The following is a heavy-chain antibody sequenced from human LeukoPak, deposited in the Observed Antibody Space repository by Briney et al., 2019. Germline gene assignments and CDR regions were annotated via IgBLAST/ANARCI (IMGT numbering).Heavy chain of an antibody. Sequence: SGTLSLTCTVSGGSIRSYDWSWIRQPPGKGLEWIRYNYYSGSTNYTPSRKSRVTISVDTSKNQFSLKLSSVTAADTAVYYGARSMVRGVIGYWGQGALVTVSS. D-gene: IGHD3-10*01. V-gene: IGHV4-59*08. CDR1: GGSIRSYD. J-gene: IGHJ4*02. CDR3: ARSMVRGVIGY. CDR2: NYYSGST.